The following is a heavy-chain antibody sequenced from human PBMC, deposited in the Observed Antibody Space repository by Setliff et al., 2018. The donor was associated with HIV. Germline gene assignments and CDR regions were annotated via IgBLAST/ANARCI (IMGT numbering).Heavy chain of an antibody. CDR3: ASGFVLRPFFRGGMDV. CDR1: GGSISSGGYY. CDR2: IYYSGST. D-gene: IGHD2-8*01. V-gene: IGHV4-31*03. J-gene: IGHJ6*02. Sequence: PSETLSLTCTVSGGSISSGGYYWSWIRQHPGKGLEWIGYIYYSGSTYHNPSLESRVTISVDTSKNHFSLKLSSVTAADTAVYYCASGFVLRPFFRGGMDVWGQGTTVTVSS.